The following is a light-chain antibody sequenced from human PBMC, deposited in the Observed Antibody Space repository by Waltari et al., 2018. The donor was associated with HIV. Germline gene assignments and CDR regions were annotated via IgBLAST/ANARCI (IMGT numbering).Light chain of an antibody. J-gene: IGKJ5*01. CDR3: QQYYRWPLT. Sequence: VMLQSPAILTVAPGDRPTLPCRTSQSVSSKLAWYQQKPGQAPRLLIYGASTKSTGIPGRFSGSESGTEFILTISSLQSEDCAVYYCQQYYRWPLTFGQGTRLEIK. CDR1: QSVSSK. CDR2: GAS. V-gene: IGKV3D-15*01.